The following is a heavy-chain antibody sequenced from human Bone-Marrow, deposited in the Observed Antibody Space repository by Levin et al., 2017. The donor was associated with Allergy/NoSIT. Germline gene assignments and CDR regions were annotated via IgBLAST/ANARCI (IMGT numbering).Heavy chain of an antibody. V-gene: IGHV3-23*01. CDR1: GFTFTSHP. J-gene: IGHJ6*03. CDR2: ISESGGST. Sequence: GESLKISCVASGFTFTSHPMRWVRQAPGKGLEWVSAISESGGSTYYADSVKGRFTISRDNSKNTLYLQMNSLRAEDTAVYYCARVYADSGKTYYYMDVWGKGTTVTVSS. CDR3: ARVYADSGKTYYYMDV. D-gene: IGHD2-8*01.